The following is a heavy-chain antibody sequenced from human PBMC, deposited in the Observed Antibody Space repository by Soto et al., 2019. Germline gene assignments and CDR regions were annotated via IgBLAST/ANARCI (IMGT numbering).Heavy chain of an antibody. J-gene: IGHJ4*02. D-gene: IGHD3-10*01. Sequence: QVQLVESGGGVVQPGRTLRLSCAASGYTFSRYAMHWVHQALGKVMEWVAVISYDGSNKYYADSVKGRFTISRDNSKNTLYLQMNSLRAEDTAVYYCAREGVLGYGSHTALDYWGQGTLVTVSS. V-gene: IGHV3-30-3*01. CDR2: ISYDGSNK. CDR1: GYTFSRYA. CDR3: AREGVLGYGSHTALDY.